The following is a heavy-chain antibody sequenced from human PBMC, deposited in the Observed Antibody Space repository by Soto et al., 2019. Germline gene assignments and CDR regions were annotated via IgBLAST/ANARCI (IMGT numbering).Heavy chain of an antibody. V-gene: IGHV4-59*01. CDR2: IYYSGSI. Sequence: QVQLQESGPGLVKPSETLSLTCTVSGDSISSLYWSWIRQPPGKGLEWIGYIYYSGSINYNPSLKSRVTISVAPSKNQFSLRLSSVTAADTAVYYCAKSLWDTSGWKTAYWGQGTLVTVSS. CDR3: AKSLWDTSGWKTAY. D-gene: IGHD6-19*01. CDR1: GDSISSLY. J-gene: IGHJ4*02.